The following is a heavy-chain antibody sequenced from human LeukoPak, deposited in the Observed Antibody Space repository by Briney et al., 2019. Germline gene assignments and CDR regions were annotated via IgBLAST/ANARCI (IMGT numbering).Heavy chain of an antibody. CDR3: ARNDSSGYFDY. CDR1: GYSISRGYY. V-gene: IGHV4-38-2*01. D-gene: IGHD3-22*01. CDR2: IYYSGST. J-gene: IGHJ4*02. Sequence: RPSETLSLTCAVSGYSISRGYYWGWIRQPPGKGLEWIGSIYYSGSTHYNPSLKSRVTISVDTSKNQFSLKLNSVTAADTAVYYCARNDSSGYFDYWGQGTLVTVSS.